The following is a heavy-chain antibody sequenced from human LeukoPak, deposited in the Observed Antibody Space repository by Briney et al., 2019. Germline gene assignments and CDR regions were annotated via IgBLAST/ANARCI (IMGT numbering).Heavy chain of an antibody. CDR2: IWYDGSNK. D-gene: IGHD2-8*01. V-gene: IGHV3-33*06. J-gene: IGHJ6*03. Sequence: PGRSLRLSFAASGFTFSSYGMHWVRQAPGKGLEWVAVIWYDGSNKYYADSVKGRFTISRDNSKNTLYLQMNGLRAEDTAVYYCAKGAGGCTNGVCYPYYYYYYMDVWGKGTTVTVSS. CDR3: AKGAGGCTNGVCYPYYYYYYMDV. CDR1: GFTFSSYG.